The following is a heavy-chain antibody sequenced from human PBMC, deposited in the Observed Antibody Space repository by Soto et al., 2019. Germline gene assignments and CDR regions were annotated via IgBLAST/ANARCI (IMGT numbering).Heavy chain of an antibody. CDR1: GFTFSNYA. CDR2: ISGSGHRT. Sequence: GGSLRLSCAASGFTFSNYAMTWARQTPGKGLEWVSAISGSGHRTYYADSVEGRFTISRDNYKNTLYLQMNGLRTDDTAVYYCANWVEGTMVYFDYWGQGTQVTSPQ. J-gene: IGHJ4*02. D-gene: IGHD2-8*01. V-gene: IGHV3-23*01. CDR3: ANWVEGTMVYFDY.